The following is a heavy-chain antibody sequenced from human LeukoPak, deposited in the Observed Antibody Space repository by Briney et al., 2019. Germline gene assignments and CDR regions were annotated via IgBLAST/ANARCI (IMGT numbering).Heavy chain of an antibody. V-gene: IGHV3-30*02. CDR2: LQYDENEI. CDR3: VSQERAVKDS. Sequence: PGGSLRLSCAASGLVFSRSGMHWIRQAPGKGLEWVAFLQYDENEIYYAESVKGRFTIFRDNSKNTLYLQMSSLRSDDTAVYYCVSQERAVKDSLVQGTLVSVSS. J-gene: IGHJ4*02. CDR1: GLVFSRSG. D-gene: IGHD3-10*01.